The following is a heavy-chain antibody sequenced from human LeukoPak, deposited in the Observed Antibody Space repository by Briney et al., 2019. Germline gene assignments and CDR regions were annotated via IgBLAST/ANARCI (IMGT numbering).Heavy chain of an antibody. CDR1: GFTFSSYW. J-gene: IGHJ1*01. Sequence: GGSLRLSCAASGFTFSSYWMSWVRQAPGKGLEWVANIKEDGSEKYYVDSVEGRFAISRDNAKNSLYLQMNSLRAGDTAVYYCARDIVVVPTVQRYLQHWGQGTLVTVSS. CDR3: ARDIVVVPTVQRYLQH. V-gene: IGHV3-7*01. CDR2: IKEDGSEK. D-gene: IGHD2-15*01.